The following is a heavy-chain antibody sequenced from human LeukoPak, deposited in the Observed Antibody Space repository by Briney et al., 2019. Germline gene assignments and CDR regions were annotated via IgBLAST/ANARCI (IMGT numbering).Heavy chain of an antibody. D-gene: IGHD6-19*01. CDR2: ISSSGSTT. CDR3: VGGIGWLPDY. V-gene: IGHV3-48*04. Sequence: GGSLRLSCAASGFTFSSYGMHWVRQAPGKGLEWISYISSSGSTTYYADSVKGRFTISRDNAKDSLYLQMNSLRAEDTAVYYCVGGIGWLPDYWGQGTLVTVSS. J-gene: IGHJ4*02. CDR1: GFTFSSYG.